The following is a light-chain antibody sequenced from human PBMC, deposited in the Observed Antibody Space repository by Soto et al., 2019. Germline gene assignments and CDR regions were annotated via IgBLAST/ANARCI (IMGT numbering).Light chain of an antibody. CDR2: EVS. Sequence: QSAQTQPASVSGSPGQSITISCTGASSDVGNYNYVSWYQQHPDKAPKLIIYEVSNRPSGVSNRFSGSKSGNTASLTISGLQAEDEADYYCSSYTSTSTPFVFGTGTKVTVL. J-gene: IGLJ1*01. CDR1: SSDVGNYNY. V-gene: IGLV2-14*01. CDR3: SSYTSTSTPFV.